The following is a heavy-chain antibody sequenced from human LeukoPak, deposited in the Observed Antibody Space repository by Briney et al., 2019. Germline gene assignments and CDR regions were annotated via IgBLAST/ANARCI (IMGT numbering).Heavy chain of an antibody. CDR2: ISYDGSNK. J-gene: IGHJ4*02. CDR1: GFTFSSYA. D-gene: IGHD6-13*01. CDR3: AKDWQQLEDY. Sequence: GRSLRLSCAASGFTFSSYAMHWVRQAPGKGLEWVAVISYDGSNKYYADSVKGRFTISRDNSKNTLYLQMNSLRAEDTAVYYCAKDWQQLEDYWGQGTLVTVSS. V-gene: IGHV3-30-3*01.